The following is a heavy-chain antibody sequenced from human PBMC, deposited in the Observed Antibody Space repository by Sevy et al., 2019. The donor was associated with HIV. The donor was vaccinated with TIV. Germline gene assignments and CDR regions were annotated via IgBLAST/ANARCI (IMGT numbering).Heavy chain of an antibody. CDR3: ARGPYYDFWYFDL. D-gene: IGHD3-3*01. Sequence: GGSLTLSCAASGFTFSYYSMNWVRQAPGKGLEWVSSISTASSYIYYADSLKGRVTISRDNAKNSLYLQMNSLRAEDTAVYYCARGPYYDFWYFDLWGRGTLVTVSS. J-gene: IGHJ2*01. V-gene: IGHV3-21*01. CDR1: GFTFSYYS. CDR2: ISTASSYI.